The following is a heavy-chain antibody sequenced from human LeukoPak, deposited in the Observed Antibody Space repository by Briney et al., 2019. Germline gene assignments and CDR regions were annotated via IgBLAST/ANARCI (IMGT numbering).Heavy chain of an antibody. D-gene: IGHD3-22*01. Sequence: ASVKASCKASGYTFTGYYMHWARQAPGQGLEWMGWINPNSGGTNYAQKFQGRVTMTRDTSISTAYVELCRLRSDDTAVYYCARRSRDSSGYYALIYFDYWGQGTLVTVSS. CDR1: GYTFTGYY. CDR3: ARRSRDSSGYYALIYFDY. V-gene: IGHV1-2*02. CDR2: INPNSGGT. J-gene: IGHJ4*02.